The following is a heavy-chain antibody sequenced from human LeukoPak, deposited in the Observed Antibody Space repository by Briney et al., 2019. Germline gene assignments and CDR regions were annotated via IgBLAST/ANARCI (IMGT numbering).Heavy chain of an antibody. CDR3: ASWAAAANNWFDP. Sequence: SETLSLTCTVSGGSISSYYWGWIRQPPGKGLEWIGYIYYSGSTNYNPSLKSRVTISVDTSKNQFSLKLSSVTAADTAVYYCASWAAAANNWFDPWGQGTLVTVS. J-gene: IGHJ5*02. V-gene: IGHV4-59*01. CDR1: GGSISSYY. CDR2: IYYSGST. D-gene: IGHD6-13*01.